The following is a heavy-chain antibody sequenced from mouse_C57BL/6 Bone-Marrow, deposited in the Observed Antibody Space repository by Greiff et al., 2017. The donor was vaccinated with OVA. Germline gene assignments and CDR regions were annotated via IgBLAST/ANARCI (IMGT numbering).Heavy chain of an antibody. CDR3: AREGGYSNYGAWFAY. J-gene: IGHJ3*01. D-gene: IGHD2-5*01. CDR2: ISYDGSN. V-gene: IGHV3-6*01. CDR1: GYSITSGYY. Sequence: EVQLQESGPGLVKPSQSLSLTCSVTGYSITSGYYWNWIRQFPGNKLEWMGYISYDGSNNYNPSLKNRISITRDTSKNQFFLKLNSVTTEDTATYYCAREGGYSNYGAWFAYWGKGTLVTVSA.